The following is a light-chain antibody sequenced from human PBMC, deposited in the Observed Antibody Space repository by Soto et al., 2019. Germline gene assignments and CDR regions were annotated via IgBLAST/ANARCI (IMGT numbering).Light chain of an antibody. Sequence: EIVLTQSPSTLSLSPGERATLSGRASQTVSRDVAGYQQKPGQGPRLLLYDASNTATGIPARFSGSGSGTDFTLPISSLEHEDFAVYYCQQRSNWPQITFGHGTRLEIK. CDR2: DAS. V-gene: IGKV3-11*01. CDR3: QQRSNWPQIT. CDR1: QTVSRD. J-gene: IGKJ5*01.